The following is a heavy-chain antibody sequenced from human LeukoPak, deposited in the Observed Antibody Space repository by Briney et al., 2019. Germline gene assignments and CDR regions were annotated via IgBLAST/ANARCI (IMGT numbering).Heavy chain of an antibody. Sequence: GGSLRLSCAASGFTFSSYSMNWVRQAPGKGLEWVSSISSSSSYIYYADSVKGRFTISRDNAKNSLYLQTNSLRAEDTAVYYCARGPLYCSSTSCFRFDYWGQGTLVTVSS. V-gene: IGHV3-21*01. CDR3: ARGPLYCSSTSCFRFDY. CDR2: ISSSSSYI. CDR1: GFTFSSYS. J-gene: IGHJ4*02. D-gene: IGHD2-2*01.